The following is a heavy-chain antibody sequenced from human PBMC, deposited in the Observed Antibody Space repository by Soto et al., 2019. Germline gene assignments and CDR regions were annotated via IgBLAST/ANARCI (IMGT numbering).Heavy chain of an antibody. D-gene: IGHD2-15*01. CDR3: ARVQGYCSGGSCYDAFDI. V-gene: IGHV1-3*01. Sequence: GASVKVSCKASGYTFTSYDINWVRQATGQGLEWMGWINAGNGNTKYSQKFQGRVTITRDTSASTAYMELSSLRSEDTAVYYCARVQGYCSGGSCYDAFDIWGQGTMVTVSS. J-gene: IGHJ3*02. CDR2: INAGNGNT. CDR1: GYTFTSYD.